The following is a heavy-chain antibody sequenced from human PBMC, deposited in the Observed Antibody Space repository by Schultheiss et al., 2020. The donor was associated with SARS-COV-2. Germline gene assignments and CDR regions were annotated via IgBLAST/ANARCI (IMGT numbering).Heavy chain of an antibody. Sequence: GGSLRLSCAASGFTFSDYAMHWVRQAPGKGLEWVAVTSYDGSNKYYEDSVKGRFTISRDNSKNTLYLQMNSLRSEDTAVYYCARGQDLLLLGGFDIWGQVTMVTVSS. CDR1: GFTFSDYA. CDR2: TSYDGSNK. CDR3: ARGQDLLLLGGFDI. J-gene: IGHJ3*02. V-gene: IGHV3-30*04. D-gene: IGHD2-15*01.